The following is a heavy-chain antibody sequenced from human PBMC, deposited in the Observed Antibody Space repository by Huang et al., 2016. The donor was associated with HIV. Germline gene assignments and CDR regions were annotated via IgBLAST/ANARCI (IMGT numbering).Heavy chain of an antibody. CDR2: ITPSFDKT. D-gene: IGHD1-26*01. CDR3: ATGPRGSGSFN. J-gene: IGHJ4*02. CDR1: GGTFSSYV. V-gene: IGHV1-69*01. Sequence: QVQLVQSGAEVKKPGSSVKVSCKDSGGTFSSYVISWVRQAPGQGLEWMGGITPSFDKTNYAQKFQGRVTIIADESTRTAYMEMSSLRPEDTATYYCATGPRGSGSFNWGQGTLVIVSS.